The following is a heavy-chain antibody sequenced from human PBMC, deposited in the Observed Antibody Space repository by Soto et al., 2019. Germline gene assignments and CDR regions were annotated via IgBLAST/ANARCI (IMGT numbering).Heavy chain of an antibody. CDR2: INQDGSEK. CDR3: SGGVGDAF. D-gene: IGHD3-16*01. V-gene: IGHV3-7*04. J-gene: IGHJ4*02. CDR1: ESTVSRDW. Sequence: EVHLVESGGGLVQTGGSLRLSCAIFESTVSRDWMNWVRQAPGKGLEWVAHINQDGSEKYYVDSVKGRFTISRDNAKKSLYLQMSGLSPADTAMYSCSGGVGDAFWGQGTLVTVSS.